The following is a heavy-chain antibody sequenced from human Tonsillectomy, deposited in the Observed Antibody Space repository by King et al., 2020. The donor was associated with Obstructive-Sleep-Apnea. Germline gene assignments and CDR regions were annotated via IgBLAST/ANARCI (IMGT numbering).Heavy chain of an antibody. CDR1: GGTFSSYA. Sequence: VQLVESGAEVKKPGSSVKVSCKASGGTFSSYAISWVRQAPGQGLEWMGGIIPILGIANYAQKFQGRVTITADKSTSTAYMELSSLRSEDTAVYYCAGASTSGSYYFDYWGQGTLVTVSS. CDR3: AGASTSGSYYFDY. J-gene: IGHJ4*02. D-gene: IGHD1-26*01. CDR2: IIPILGIA. V-gene: IGHV1-69*10.